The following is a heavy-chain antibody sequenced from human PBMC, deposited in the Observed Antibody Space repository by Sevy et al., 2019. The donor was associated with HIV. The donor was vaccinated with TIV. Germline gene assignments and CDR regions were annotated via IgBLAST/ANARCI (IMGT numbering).Heavy chain of an antibody. J-gene: IGHJ4*02. V-gene: IGHV3-30*18. CDR2: ISYGGTNK. D-gene: IGHD6-19*01. Sequence: GGSLRLSCAASGFTFSNYGIHWVRQAPGKGLEWLAAISYGGTNKYYTDSVKGRFTISRDNSKNMLYLQMNSLRAEDTAVYFCAKDASSQWLNYFFDYWGQGTLVTVSS. CDR3: AKDASSQWLNYFFDY. CDR1: GFTFSNYG.